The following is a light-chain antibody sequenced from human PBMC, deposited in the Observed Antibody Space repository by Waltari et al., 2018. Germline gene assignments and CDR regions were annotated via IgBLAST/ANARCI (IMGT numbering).Light chain of an antibody. J-gene: IGKJ2*01. V-gene: IGKV3-20*01. CDR3: QHYGSASMYT. Sequence: EIVLTQSPGTLSLSPGESATLSCRTSQSVTRALAWYQQKPGQAPRLLIYGASSRATGIPDRFSGSGSGTDFTLIISRLEPEDFAVYYCQHYGSASMYTFGQGTKLEIK. CDR1: QSVTRA. CDR2: GAS.